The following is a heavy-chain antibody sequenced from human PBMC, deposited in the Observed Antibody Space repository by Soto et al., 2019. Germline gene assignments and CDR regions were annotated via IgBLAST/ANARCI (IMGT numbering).Heavy chain of an antibody. CDR2: IKKDGSEK. Sequence: GVSLRLSCAASGFTFSNYWLSWVRQAPGKGLEWVASIKKDGSEKYYVGSVVGRFTISRDNAENSLYLQMDSLRAEDTAVYYCAKRSPYSSGWYSPIFDYWGQGALVTVS. CDR1: GFTFSNYW. J-gene: IGHJ4*02. D-gene: IGHD6-13*01. CDR3: AKRSPYSSGWYSPIFDY. V-gene: IGHV3-7*01.